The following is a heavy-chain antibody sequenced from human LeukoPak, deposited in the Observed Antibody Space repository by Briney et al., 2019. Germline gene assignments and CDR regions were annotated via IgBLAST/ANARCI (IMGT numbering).Heavy chain of an antibody. V-gene: IGHV3-11*04. J-gene: IGHJ4*02. Sequence: GESLRLSCAAAGFTFSDYYMSWIRQAPGKGLEWVSYISSSGSTIYYADSVQGRFTISRDNAKNSLYLQMNSLRAEDTAVYYCAPTFKKRHTGGRWGQGTLVTVSS. CDR1: GFTFSDYY. CDR2: ISSSGSTI. D-gene: IGHD2-8*02. CDR3: APTFKKRHTGGR.